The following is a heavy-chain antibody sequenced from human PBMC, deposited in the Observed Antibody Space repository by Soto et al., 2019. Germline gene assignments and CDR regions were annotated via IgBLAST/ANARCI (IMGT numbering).Heavy chain of an antibody. Sequence: GASVKVSCKASGYTFTSYGISWVRQAPGQGLEWMGWISAYNGNTNYAQKLQGRVTMTTDTSTSTAYMELRSLRSDDTAVYYCARGYDYIWGSYRPNWFDPWGQGTLVTVSS. CDR3: ARGYDYIWGSYRPNWFDP. CDR1: GYTFTSYG. J-gene: IGHJ5*02. CDR2: ISAYNGNT. D-gene: IGHD3-16*02. V-gene: IGHV1-18*01.